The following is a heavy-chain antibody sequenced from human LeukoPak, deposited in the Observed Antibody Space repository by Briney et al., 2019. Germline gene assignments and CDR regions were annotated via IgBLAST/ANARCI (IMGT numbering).Heavy chain of an antibody. J-gene: IGHJ4*02. D-gene: IGHD3-22*01. CDR3: ARDPAYDSRIYYFDY. CDR1: GYTFTSYY. CDR2: INPSGGST. V-gene: IGHV1-46*01. Sequence: ASVKVSCKASGYTFTSYYMHWVRQAPGQGLEWMGIINPSGGSTSYAQKFQGRATMTRDTSTSTVYMELSSLRSEDTAVYYCARDPAYDSRIYYFDYWGQGTLVTVSS.